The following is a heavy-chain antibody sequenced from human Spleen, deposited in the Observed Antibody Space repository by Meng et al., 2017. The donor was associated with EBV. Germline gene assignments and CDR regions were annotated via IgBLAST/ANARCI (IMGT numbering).Heavy chain of an antibody. J-gene: IGHJ5*02. CDR1: GDSISRFYY. D-gene: IGHD6-19*01. CDR3: ARPFPSWQSPRLDPFGA. V-gene: IGHV4-39*01. Sequence: LPRWAWGPGQVKPSEPLSLSCTVSGDSISRFYYWGWIRQPPGRGLEWIGSVHYTGSTYYSPSLKSRVTVSVDTSKNQFSLRLTSVTAADTAAYYCARPFPSWQSPRLDPFGAWGQGTLVTVSS. CDR2: VHYTGST.